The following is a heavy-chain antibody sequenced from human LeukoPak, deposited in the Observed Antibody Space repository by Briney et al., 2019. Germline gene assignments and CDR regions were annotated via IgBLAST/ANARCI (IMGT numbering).Heavy chain of an antibody. CDR2: INHSGST. Sequence: SGTLSLTCAVYGGSFSGYYWSWIRQPPGKGLEWIGEINHSGSTNYNPSLKSRVTISVGTSKNQFSLKLSSVTAADTAVYYCARGYSYGYEWGQGTLVTVSP. D-gene: IGHD5-18*01. CDR3: ARGYSYGYE. CDR1: GGSFSGYY. J-gene: IGHJ4*02. V-gene: IGHV4-34*01.